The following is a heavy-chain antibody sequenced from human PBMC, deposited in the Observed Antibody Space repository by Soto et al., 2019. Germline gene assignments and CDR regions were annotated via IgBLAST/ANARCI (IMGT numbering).Heavy chain of an antibody. CDR3: ARGPMVRGVIITSSYFDY. D-gene: IGHD3-10*01. CDR2: ISYDGSNK. V-gene: IGHV3-30-3*01. CDR1: GFTFSSYA. J-gene: IGHJ4*02. Sequence: GGSLRLSCAASGFTFSSYAMHWVRQAPGKGLEWVAVISYDGSNKYCADSVKGRFTISRDNSKNTLYLQMNSLRAEDTAVYYCARGPMVRGVIITSSYFDYWGQGTLVTVSS.